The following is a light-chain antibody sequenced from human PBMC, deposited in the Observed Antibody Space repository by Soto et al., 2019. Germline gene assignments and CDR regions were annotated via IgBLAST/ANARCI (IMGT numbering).Light chain of an antibody. Sequence: EIVLTQSPGTLSLSPGERATLSCRASQSVSSSSLAWYQQKPGQAPRLLIYGASYRATGIPDRFSGSGSGTAFILTISRLEPEDCAVYYCQQYGSSPLTFGQGTKVEIK. CDR1: QSVSSSS. J-gene: IGKJ1*01. CDR3: QQYGSSPLT. V-gene: IGKV3-20*01. CDR2: GAS.